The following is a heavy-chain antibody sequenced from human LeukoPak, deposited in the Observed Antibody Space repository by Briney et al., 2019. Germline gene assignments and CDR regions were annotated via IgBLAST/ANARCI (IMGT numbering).Heavy chain of an antibody. D-gene: IGHD2-15*01. CDR1: GFTFSDYY. CDR3: TRSWGNQGLLDH. J-gene: IGHJ4*02. CDR2: ISSSGDTI. Sequence: GGSLRLSCAASGFTFSDYYMSWIRQAPGKGLEWISYISSSGDTIFYADSVKGRFTISRDNAKNSLYLQMNSLRAEDTAMYYCTRSWGNQGLLDHWGQGTLVTASS. V-gene: IGHV3-11*01.